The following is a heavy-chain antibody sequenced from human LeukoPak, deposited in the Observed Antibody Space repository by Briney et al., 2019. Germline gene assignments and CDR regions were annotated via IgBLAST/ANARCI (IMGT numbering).Heavy chain of an antibody. Sequence: PSETLSLTCTVSGGSISSYYLSWIRQPAGKGLEWIGRIYTSGSTNYNPSLKSRVTISVDTSKNKFPLKLSSVTAADKAVYYCAREPHYYDSSGSFDYWGQGTLVTVSS. CDR1: GGSISSYY. V-gene: IGHV4-4*07. J-gene: IGHJ4*02. CDR2: IYTSGST. CDR3: AREPHYYDSSGSFDY. D-gene: IGHD3-22*01.